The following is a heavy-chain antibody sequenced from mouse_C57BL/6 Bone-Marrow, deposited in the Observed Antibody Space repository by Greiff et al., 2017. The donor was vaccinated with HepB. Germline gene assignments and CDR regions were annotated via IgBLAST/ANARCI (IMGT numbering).Heavy chain of an antibody. D-gene: IGHD1-1*02. CDR1: GYSITSGYY. CDR3: AREGDYAPFDY. J-gene: IGHJ2*01. CDR2: ISYDGSN. V-gene: IGHV3-6*01. Sequence: VQLKESGPGLVKPSQSLSLTCSVTGYSITSGYYWNWIRQFPGNKLEWMGYISYDGSNNYNPSLKNRISITRDTSKNQFSLKLNSVTTEDTATYYCAREGDYAPFDYWGQGTTLTVSS.